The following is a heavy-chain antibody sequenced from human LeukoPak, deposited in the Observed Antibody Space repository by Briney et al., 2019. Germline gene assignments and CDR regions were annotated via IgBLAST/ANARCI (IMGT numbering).Heavy chain of an antibody. CDR2: ISGGRGTT. CDR3: AKVGHYDILTGHGMDY. Sequence: PGGSLRLSCAASGFTFSRYAMSWVRQAPGKGLEWVSGISGGRGTTYYADSVKGRFTISRDNSKNTLYLHMNSLRAEDTAVYYCAKVGHYDILTGHGMDYWGQGTLVTVSS. J-gene: IGHJ4*02. V-gene: IGHV3-23*01. D-gene: IGHD3-9*01. CDR1: GFTFSRYA.